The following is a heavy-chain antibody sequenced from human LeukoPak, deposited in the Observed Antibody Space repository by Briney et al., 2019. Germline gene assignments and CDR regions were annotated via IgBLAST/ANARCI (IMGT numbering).Heavy chain of an antibody. J-gene: IGHJ4*02. CDR1: GGSISSSSYY. Sequence: PSETLSLTCTVSGGSISSSSYYWGWIRQPPGKGLEWIGSIYYSGSTYYNPSLKSRVTISVGTSKNQFSLKLSSVTAADTAVYYCARIGISSSSLGFNYWGQGTLVTVSS. CDR3: ARIGISSSSLGFNY. D-gene: IGHD6-6*01. CDR2: IYYSGST. V-gene: IGHV4-39*01.